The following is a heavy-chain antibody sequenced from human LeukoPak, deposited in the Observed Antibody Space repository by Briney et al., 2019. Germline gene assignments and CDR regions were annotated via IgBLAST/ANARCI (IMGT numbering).Heavy chain of an antibody. D-gene: IGHD3-22*01. CDR3: ARGVVSQGDWIDP. J-gene: IGHJ5*02. CDR1: GFTFSSYS. CDR2: ISSSSSTI. V-gene: IGHV3-48*02. Sequence: GGSLRLSCAASGFTFSSYSMNWVRQAPGKGLELVSYISSSSSTIYYADSVKGRFTISRDNAKNSLYLQMNSLRDEDTAVYYCARGVVSQGDWIDPWGQGTLVTVSS.